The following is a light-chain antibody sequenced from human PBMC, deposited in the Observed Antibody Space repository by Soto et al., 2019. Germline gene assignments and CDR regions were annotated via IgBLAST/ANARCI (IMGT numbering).Light chain of an antibody. CDR1: QSISSW. CDR3: QQHNNFPFT. CDR2: KAS. Sequence: DIQMTQSPSTLSASVGDRITITCRASQSISSWLAWYQQKPGKAPKLLIYKASSLQSGVPSRFSGSESGTEFTLTISSLQPDDYATYYCQQHNNFPFTFGPGTKVEIK. V-gene: IGKV1-5*03. J-gene: IGKJ3*01.